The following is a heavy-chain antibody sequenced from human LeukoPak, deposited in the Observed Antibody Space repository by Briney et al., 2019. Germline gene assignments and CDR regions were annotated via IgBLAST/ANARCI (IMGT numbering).Heavy chain of an antibody. CDR3: ARYSSDNVLLWFGELLSSGRGHYYFDY. D-gene: IGHD3-10*01. CDR2: INHTRTT. Sequence: SQTLSLTCTVSGGSISTNADYWSWIHQPPGKGLEWFSEINHTRTTNYNPSLKTQVTISVDTSKNQFSLKLCSVTATDVAVHYCARYSSDNVLLWFGELLSSGRGHYYFDYWGQGTLVTVSS. CDR1: GGSISTNADY. V-gene: IGHV4-34*01. J-gene: IGHJ4*02.